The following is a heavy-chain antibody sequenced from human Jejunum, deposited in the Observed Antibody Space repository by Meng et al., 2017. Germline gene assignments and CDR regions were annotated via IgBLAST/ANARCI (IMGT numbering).Heavy chain of an antibody. Sequence: QAPLQVSGPGLVRPSETLSLTCIVSGGSVSSGSYYWSWIRQPPGKGLEWIGYIYYGGTTNYNPSLKSRVTISADTSKNQFSLKLSSVTAADTAVYYCARGSRGYSYGWGQGTLVTVSS. CDR1: GGSVSSGSYY. D-gene: IGHD5-18*01. J-gene: IGHJ4*02. CDR2: IYYGGTT. CDR3: ARGSRGYSYG. V-gene: IGHV4-61*01.